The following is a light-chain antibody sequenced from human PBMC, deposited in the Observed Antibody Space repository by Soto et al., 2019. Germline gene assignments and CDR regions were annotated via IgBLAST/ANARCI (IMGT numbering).Light chain of an antibody. CDR2: AAS. J-gene: IGKJ4*01. V-gene: IGKV3D-20*02. CDR1: QSVRNNY. Sequence: IVLTQSPGTLSLSPGERVTLSCRASQSVRNNYLAWYQQKPGQAPRLLISAASSRATGITARFSGSGSGTDFTLTISSLEPEDFAVYYCQQRSNWTLTLGGGTKVDIK. CDR3: QQRSNWTLT.